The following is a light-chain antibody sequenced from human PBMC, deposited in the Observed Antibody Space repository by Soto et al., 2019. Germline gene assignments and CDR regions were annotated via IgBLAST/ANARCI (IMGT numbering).Light chain of an antibody. J-gene: IGLJ2*01. CDR2: GNS. V-gene: IGLV1-40*01. Sequence: QSVLTQPPSVSGAPGQTVTISCTGSSSNIGAGYDVHWYQQLPGTAPKLLIYGNSNRPSGVPDRFSGSKSGTSASLAITGRQAEDEADYYCQSYDSSLSVEEVVFGGGTKLTVL. CDR3: QSYDSSLSVEEVV. CDR1: SSNIGAGYD.